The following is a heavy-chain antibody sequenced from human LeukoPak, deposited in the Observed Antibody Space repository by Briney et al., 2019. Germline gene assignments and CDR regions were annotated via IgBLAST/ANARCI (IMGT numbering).Heavy chain of an antibody. Sequence: PSETLSLTCTVSGGSISSYYWSWIRQPPGKWLEWIGSIYHSGNTYYNPSLKSRVTISVDTSKNQFSLKLSSVTAADTAVYYCARAGYGDSDFDYWGQGTLVTVSS. V-gene: IGHV4-38-2*02. D-gene: IGHD4-17*01. CDR2: IYHSGNT. CDR1: GGSISSYY. CDR3: ARAGYGDSDFDY. J-gene: IGHJ4*02.